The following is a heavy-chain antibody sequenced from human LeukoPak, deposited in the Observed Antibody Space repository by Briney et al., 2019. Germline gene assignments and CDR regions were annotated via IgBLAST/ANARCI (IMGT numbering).Heavy chain of an antibody. V-gene: IGHV3-23*01. CDR3: AKDWQGFGY. D-gene: IGHD3-10*01. Sequence: GGSLRLSCAASGFTFSSYAMSWLRQAPGKGLEWVAAISGSGGSTYYAYSVKGRFTISRDNSKNTLYLQMNSLRAEDTTVYYCAKDWQGFGYWGQGTLVTVSS. J-gene: IGHJ4*02. CDR2: ISGSGGST. CDR1: GFTFSSYA.